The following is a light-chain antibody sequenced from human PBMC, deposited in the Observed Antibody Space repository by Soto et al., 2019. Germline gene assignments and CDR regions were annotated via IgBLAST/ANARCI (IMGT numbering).Light chain of an antibody. J-gene: IGKJ1*01. CDR3: QQYDSSPRT. CDR1: RSVSSNY. CDR2: GAS. Sequence: IVLTQSPGTLSFSPGERATLSCTCGRSVSSNYLDWYQQKPGQAPRLLIYGASTRATGIPDRFSGSGSGTDFTLTISRLEPEDFAVYYCQQYDSSPRTFGQGTKVDIK. V-gene: IGKV3-20*01.